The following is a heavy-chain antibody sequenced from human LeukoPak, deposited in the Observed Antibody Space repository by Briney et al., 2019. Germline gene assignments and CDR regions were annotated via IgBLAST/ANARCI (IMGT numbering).Heavy chain of an antibody. Sequence: GGSLRLSCAASGFTFSSYGMSWVRQAPGKGLEWVSAISGSGGSTYYTDSVKGRFTISRDNSKNTLYLQMNSLRAEDTAVYYCATYRQVLLPFESWGQGTLVTVSS. V-gene: IGHV3-23*01. CDR3: ATYRQVLLPFES. J-gene: IGHJ4*02. CDR1: GFTFSSYG. CDR2: ISGSGGST. D-gene: IGHD2-8*02.